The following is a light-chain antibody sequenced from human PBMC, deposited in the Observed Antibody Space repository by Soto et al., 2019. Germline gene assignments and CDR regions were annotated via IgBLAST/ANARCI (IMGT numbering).Light chain of an antibody. CDR3: SSYTTSSTVV. CDR2: DVS. Sequence: LTHPASVTGSPGRAITISYPGTSSDVGGYNYVSWFQQHPGKAPKLMIYDVSDRPSGVSNRFSGSKSGNTASLTISGLQAEDEADYYCSSYTTSSTVVFGGGTKVTVL. V-gene: IGLV2-14*03. J-gene: IGLJ2*01. CDR1: SSDVGGYNY.